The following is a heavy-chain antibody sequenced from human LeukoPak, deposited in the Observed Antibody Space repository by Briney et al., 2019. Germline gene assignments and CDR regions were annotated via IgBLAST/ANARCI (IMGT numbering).Heavy chain of an antibody. CDR1: GAATSISNYF. J-gene: IGHJ3*02. CDR3: ARDPVQGSARYYYDSSGSQI. V-gene: IGHV4-39*07. Sequence: SETLSLTCTVSGAATSISNYFWAWIRQSPGKGLEWIGTIYYSGSADYSPSLKSRVTISVDTSKNQFSLKLSSVTAADTAVYYCARDPVQGSARYYYDSSGSQIWGQGTMVTVSS. D-gene: IGHD3-22*01. CDR2: IYYSGSA.